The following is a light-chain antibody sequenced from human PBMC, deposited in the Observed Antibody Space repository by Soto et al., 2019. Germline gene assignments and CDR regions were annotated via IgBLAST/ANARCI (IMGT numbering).Light chain of an antibody. Sequence: QSALTQPVSVSGSPGQSITISCTGTNSDVGSYNLVSWYQQHPGKAPKLMIYEVSKRPSGVSNRFSGSKSGNTVSLTISGLQAEDEADYYCCSYAGSTTSVVFGGGTKLTVL. V-gene: IGLV2-23*02. CDR3: CSYAGSTTSVV. CDR2: EVS. J-gene: IGLJ2*01. CDR1: NSDVGSYNL.